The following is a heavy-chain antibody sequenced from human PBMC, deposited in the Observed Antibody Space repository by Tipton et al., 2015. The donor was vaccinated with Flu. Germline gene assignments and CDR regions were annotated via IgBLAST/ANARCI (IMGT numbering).Heavy chain of an antibody. V-gene: IGHV4-31*03. Sequence: TLSLTCNVSGASISSGDKYWGWIRQLPGKGLEWIGYIFYSGTTYYNPSLKSRLTISVDTSKSQFSLSLKSVTAADTAVYYCATTTYYYGSGSHDYWGQGTLVTVSS. J-gene: IGHJ4*02. CDR3: ATTTYYYGSGSHDY. D-gene: IGHD3-10*01. CDR1: GASISSGDKY. CDR2: IFYSGTT.